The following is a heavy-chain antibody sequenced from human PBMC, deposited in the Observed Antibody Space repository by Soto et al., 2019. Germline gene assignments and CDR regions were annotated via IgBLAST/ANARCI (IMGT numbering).Heavy chain of an antibody. CDR2: ISYDGSNK. V-gene: IGHV3-30*18. J-gene: IGHJ6*04. CDR1: GFTFSSYG. Sequence: GGSLRLSCAASGFTFSSYGMHWVRQAPGKGLEWVAVISYDGSNKYYADSVKGRFTISRDNSKNTLYLQMNRLRAEDTAVYYCAKGFVWLVRHYYYGMDVWGKGSTVTVPS. CDR3: AKGFVWLVRHYYYGMDV. D-gene: IGHD6-19*01.